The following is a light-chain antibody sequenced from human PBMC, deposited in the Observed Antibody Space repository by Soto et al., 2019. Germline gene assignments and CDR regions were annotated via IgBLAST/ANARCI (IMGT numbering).Light chain of an antibody. V-gene: IGKV3-20*01. CDR2: GAS. Sequence: EIVLTQSPGTLSLSPGERATLSCRASQSVSSSYFAWYQQKPGQAPRLLIYGASSRATGIVDRFSGSGSGTHFTLTISRLEPEEFAVYHCQQFGASFTFGPGTKVDIK. CDR3: QQFGASFT. J-gene: IGKJ3*01. CDR1: QSVSSSY.